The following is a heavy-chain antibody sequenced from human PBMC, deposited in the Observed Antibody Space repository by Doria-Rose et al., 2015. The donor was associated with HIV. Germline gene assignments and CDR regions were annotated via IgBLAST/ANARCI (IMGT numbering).Heavy chain of an antibody. V-gene: IGHV2-26*01. Sequence: QFTLKESGPVLVKPTETLTLTCTVSGVSLSSPGMGVSWIRQPPGKALEWLANIFSDDERSYKPSLKSRLTISRITSKSQLVHTMTDMDPVDTATYYCARIKSSRWYHKYYFDFWGQGTLVIVSA. D-gene: IGHD6-13*01. CDR2: IFSDDER. CDR1: GVSLSSPGMG. J-gene: IGHJ4*02. CDR3: ARIKSSRWYHKYYFDF.